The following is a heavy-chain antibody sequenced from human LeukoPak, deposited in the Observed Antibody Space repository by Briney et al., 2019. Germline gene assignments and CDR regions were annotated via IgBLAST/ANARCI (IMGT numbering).Heavy chain of an antibody. D-gene: IGHD2-2*01. Sequence: GGSLRLSCAASGFTFSDYYMSWIRQAPGKGLEWVSYISSSSSTIYYADSVKGRFTISRDNAKNSLYLQMNSLRAEDTAVYYCARDSRDEDIVVVPATYWGQGTLVTVSS. CDR3: ARDSRDEDIVVVPATY. CDR1: GFTFSDYY. CDR2: ISSSSSTI. J-gene: IGHJ4*02. V-gene: IGHV3-11*04.